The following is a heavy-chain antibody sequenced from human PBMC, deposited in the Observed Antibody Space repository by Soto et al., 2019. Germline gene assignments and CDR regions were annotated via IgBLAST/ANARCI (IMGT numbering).Heavy chain of an antibody. CDR3: ARQYCSSTSCYTGSNWFDP. D-gene: IGHD2-2*02. CDR2: IYYIGST. V-gene: IGHV4-61*01. CDR1: GGSVSSGSYY. Sequence: QVQLQESGPGLVKPSETLSLTCTVSGGSVSSGSYYWSWIRQPPGKGLEWIGYIYYIGSTNYNPSLKSRVTISVDTSKNQFSLKLGSVTAADTAVYYCARQYCSSTSCYTGSNWFDPWGPGTLVTVSS. J-gene: IGHJ5*02.